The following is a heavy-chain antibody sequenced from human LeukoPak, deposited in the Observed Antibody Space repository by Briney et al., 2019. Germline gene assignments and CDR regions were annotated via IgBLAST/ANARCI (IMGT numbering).Heavy chain of an antibody. CDR1: GYTFTGYY. CDR2: INPNSGGT. Sequence: ASVKVSCKASGYTFTGYYMHWVRQAPGQGLEWMGWINPNSGGTNYAQKFQGRVTMTRDTSISTAYMELSRLRSDDTAVYYCARVRLRNGYNWFDPWGQGTLVTVSS. D-gene: IGHD3-3*01. J-gene: IGHJ5*02. CDR3: ARVRLRNGYNWFDP. V-gene: IGHV1-2*02.